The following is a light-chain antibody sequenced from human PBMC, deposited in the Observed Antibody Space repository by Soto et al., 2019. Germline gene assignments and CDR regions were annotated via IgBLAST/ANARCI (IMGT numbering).Light chain of an antibody. Sequence: EIVLTQSPGTLSLSPGERATLSCRASQTIDTNLAWYQQKPGQAPRLLIYGASSRATGIPDRFSGSGSGTDFTLTISRLEPEDFAVYYCHQYGSSPATFGQGTKVDIK. CDR2: GAS. V-gene: IGKV3-20*01. J-gene: IGKJ1*01. CDR1: QTIDTN. CDR3: HQYGSSPAT.